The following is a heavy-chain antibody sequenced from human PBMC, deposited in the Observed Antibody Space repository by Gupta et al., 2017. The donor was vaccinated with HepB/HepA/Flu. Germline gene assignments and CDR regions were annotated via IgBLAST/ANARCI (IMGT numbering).Heavy chain of an antibody. J-gene: IGHJ4*02. D-gene: IGHD3-16*01. CDR3: ERVPGGGGGDPDGY. Sequence: QVQLVQSGAEVKKPGASVKVSCKASGYTFTGYYIHWVRQAPGQGLEWMGWINSDRGGTNYAQKFQGRVTMTRDTSISTVYMEMRRLTSDDTAVYYCERVPGGGGGDPDGYWGQGTLVTVS. V-gene: IGHV1-2*02. CDR2: INSDRGGT. CDR1: GYTFTGYY.